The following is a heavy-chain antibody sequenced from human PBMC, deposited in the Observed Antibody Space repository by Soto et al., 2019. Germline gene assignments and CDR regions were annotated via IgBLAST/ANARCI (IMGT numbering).Heavy chain of an antibody. V-gene: IGHV3-53*01. D-gene: IGHD6-19*01. CDR2: IYSGGST. Sequence: GGSLRLSCAASGFTVSSSYMSWVRQAPGKGLEWVSVIYSGGSTYYADSVKGRFTISRDNSKNTLYLQMNSLRAEDTAVYYCATDRGSGWCYFDYWGQGTLVTVSS. J-gene: IGHJ4*02. CDR1: GFTVSSSY. CDR3: ATDRGSGWCYFDY.